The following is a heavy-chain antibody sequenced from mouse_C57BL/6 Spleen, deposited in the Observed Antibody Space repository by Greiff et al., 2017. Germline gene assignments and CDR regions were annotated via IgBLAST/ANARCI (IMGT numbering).Heavy chain of an antibody. CDR3: AREEVVGYDCDRKVYFDV. V-gene: IGHV1-85*01. J-gene: IGHJ1*03. Sequence: QVQLQQSGPELVKPGASVKLSCKASGYTFTSYDINWVKQRPGQGLEWIGWIYPRGGSTNYNEKFKGKATLTVDTSSSTAYMELHSLTSEDSAVYFCAREEVVGYDCDRKVYFDVWGTGTTVTVSS. D-gene: IGHD2-4*01. CDR2: IYPRGGST. CDR1: GYTFTSYD.